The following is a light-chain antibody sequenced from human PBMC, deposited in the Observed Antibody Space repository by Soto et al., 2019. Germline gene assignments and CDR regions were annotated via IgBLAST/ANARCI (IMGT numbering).Light chain of an antibody. V-gene: IGKV3-11*01. Sequence: ESVLTQSPATLSLSPGERATLSCRASQSIRSYLAWYQQKPGQAPRLLIYDASNRATGIPARFSGSGSGTDFTLTISSLETEHFAVYYCQQRSSWPLTFGGGTKVEIK. J-gene: IGKJ4*01. CDR3: QQRSSWPLT. CDR2: DAS. CDR1: QSIRSY.